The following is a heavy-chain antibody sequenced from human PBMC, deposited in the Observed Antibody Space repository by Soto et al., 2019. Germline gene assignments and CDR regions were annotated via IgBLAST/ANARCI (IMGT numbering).Heavy chain of an antibody. D-gene: IGHD6-6*01. Sequence: QVQLVESGGGVGQPGRSLRLSCAASGFTFSSYGMHWVRQAPGKGLEWVAVIWYDGSNKYYADSVKGRFTISRDNSKNTLYLQMNSLRAEDTAVYYCARASIAARPRYYFDYWGQGTLVTVSS. CDR1: GFTFSSYG. V-gene: IGHV3-33*01. CDR3: ARASIAARPRYYFDY. CDR2: IWYDGSNK. J-gene: IGHJ4*02.